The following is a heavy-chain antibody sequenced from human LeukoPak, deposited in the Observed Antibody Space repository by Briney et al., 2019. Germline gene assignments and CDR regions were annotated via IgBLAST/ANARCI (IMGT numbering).Heavy chain of an antibody. D-gene: IGHD3-3*01. CDR1: GYSISSGYY. J-gene: IGHJ4*02. V-gene: IGHV4-38-2*02. CDR3: ARDPLCDFWSGYLCPLDY. Sequence: SETLSLTCTVSGYSISSGYYWGWIRQPPGKGLEWIGSIYHSGSTYYNPSLKSRVTISVDTSKNQFSLKLSSVIAADTAVYYCARDPLCDFWSGYLCPLDYWGQGTLVTVSS. CDR2: IYHSGST.